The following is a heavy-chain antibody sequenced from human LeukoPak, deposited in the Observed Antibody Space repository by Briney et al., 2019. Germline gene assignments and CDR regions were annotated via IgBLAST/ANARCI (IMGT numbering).Heavy chain of an antibody. J-gene: IGHJ4*02. CDR3: ARRGVRQWLGY. CDR1: GGSFSGYY. V-gene: IGHV4-34*01. D-gene: IGHD6-19*01. CDR2: INHSGST. Sequence: SETLSLTCAVYGGSFSGYYWSWIRQPPGKGLEWIGEINHSGSTNYNPSLKSRVTISVDTSKNQFSLKLSSVTAADTAVYYCARRGVRQWLGYWGQGTLVTVSS.